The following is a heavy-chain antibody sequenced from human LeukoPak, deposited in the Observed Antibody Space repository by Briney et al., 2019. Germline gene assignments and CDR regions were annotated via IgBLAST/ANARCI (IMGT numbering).Heavy chain of an antibody. CDR1: GFTFDDYA. CDR2: ISWNSGSI. CDR3: AKASTVAGTLSPFSRTFDH. J-gene: IGHJ4*02. Sequence: GGSLRLSCAASGFTFDDYAMHWVRQAPGKGLEWVSGISWNSGSIGYADSVKGRFTISRDNAKNSLYLQMNSLRAEDTALYYCAKASTVAGTLSPFSRTFDHWGQGTLVTVSS. D-gene: IGHD6-19*01. V-gene: IGHV3-9*01.